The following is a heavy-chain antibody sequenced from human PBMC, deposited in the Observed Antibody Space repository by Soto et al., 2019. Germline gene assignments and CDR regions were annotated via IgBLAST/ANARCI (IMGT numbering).Heavy chain of an antibody. CDR2: ITRDGSST. D-gene: IGHD5-18*01. Sequence: VQLVESGGGLVQPGGSLRLSCAASGFSLSDYWMHWVRQAPGDGLVWLSRITRDGSSTNYADSVKGRFTISRDNAKNTLYLQVNSLRGEDTAVYYCARGANGYYYFDYWGQGTLVTVSS. J-gene: IGHJ4*02. CDR3: ARGANGYYYFDY. CDR1: GFSLSDYW. V-gene: IGHV3-74*01.